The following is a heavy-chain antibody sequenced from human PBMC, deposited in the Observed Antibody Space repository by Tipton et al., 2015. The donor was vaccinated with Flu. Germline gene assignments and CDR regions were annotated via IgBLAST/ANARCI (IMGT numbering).Heavy chain of an antibody. CDR1: GYSISSGYY. D-gene: IGHD3-22*01. CDR3: ARYGADYDSSGYSYWYFDL. Sequence: TLSLTCTVSGYSISSGYYWGWIRQPPGKGLEWIGTIYHSGNTYYNPSLKSRVTISVDTSKNQFSLKLSSVTAADTAVYYCARYGADYDSSGYSYWYFDLWGRGTLVTVSS. J-gene: IGHJ2*01. CDR2: IYHSGNT. V-gene: IGHV4-38-2*02.